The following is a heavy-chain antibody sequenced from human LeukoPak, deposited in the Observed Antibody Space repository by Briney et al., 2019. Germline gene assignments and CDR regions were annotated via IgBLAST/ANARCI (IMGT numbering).Heavy chain of an antibody. CDR3: ARDNGDYPYYFDF. CDR1: GGSISSGIYS. V-gene: IGHV4-30-2*01. J-gene: IGHJ4*02. CDR2: IYHSGST. Sequence: PSQTLSLTCAVSGGSISSGIYSWNWIRQPPGKGLEWIGYIYHSGSTYYNPSLKSRVTILVDRSKNQFSLKLSSVTAADTAAYYCARDNGDYPYYFDFWGQGTLVTVSS. D-gene: IGHD4-17*01.